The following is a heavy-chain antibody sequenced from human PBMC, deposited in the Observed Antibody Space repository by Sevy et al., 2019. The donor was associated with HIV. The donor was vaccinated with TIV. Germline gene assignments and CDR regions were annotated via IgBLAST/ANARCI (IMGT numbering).Heavy chain of an antibody. CDR2: ISGSGRST. D-gene: IGHD2-15*01. V-gene: IGHV3-23*01. CDR3: SKGYCSGGSCPRDYYYYGMDV. J-gene: IGHJ6*02. Sequence: GGCLRLSCAASGFTFSTYAMNWVRQAPGKGLEWVSSISGSGRSTYYADSVEGRFTISRHNSKNTLYLQMNSLRADDTAVYCCSKGYCSGGSCPRDYYYYGMDVWGQGTEVTVSS. CDR1: GFTFSTYA.